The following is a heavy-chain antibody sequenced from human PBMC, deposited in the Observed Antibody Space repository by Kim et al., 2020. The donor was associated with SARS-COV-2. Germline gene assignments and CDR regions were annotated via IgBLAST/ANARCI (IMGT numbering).Heavy chain of an antibody. CDR2: IIPIFDSV. CDR1: GGTFSSYA. D-gene: IGHD2-15*01. J-gene: IGHJ6*02. V-gene: IGHV1-69*13. CDR3: ARDQRIYYYDGMDV. Sequence: SVKVSCKASGGTFSSYANSWVRQAPGQGLEWIGVIIPIFDSVNYAQKFQGRVTITADESTSTAYMELSSLRSEDTAVYYCARDQRIYYYDGMDVWGQGTTVTVSS.